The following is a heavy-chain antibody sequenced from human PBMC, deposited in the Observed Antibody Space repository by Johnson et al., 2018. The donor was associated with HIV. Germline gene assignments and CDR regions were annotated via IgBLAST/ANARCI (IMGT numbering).Heavy chain of an antibody. CDR3: ARSGGYPNAFDM. V-gene: IGHV3-66*01. CDR2: IYSGGNT. D-gene: IGHD6-13*01. Sequence: VQLVESGGGLVQPGGSLRLSCAASGFTFSSYAMSWVRQAPGKGLEWVSVIYSGGNTYYADSVKGRFTISRDNSKNSLFLQMNSPRVEDTAVYYCARSGGYPNAFDMWGQGTLVTVPA. CDR1: GFTFSSYA. J-gene: IGHJ3*02.